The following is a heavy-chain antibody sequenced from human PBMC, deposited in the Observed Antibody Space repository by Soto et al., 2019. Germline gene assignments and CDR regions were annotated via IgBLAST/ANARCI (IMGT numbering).Heavy chain of an antibody. CDR1: GYSISSGYY. J-gene: IGHJ4*02. CDR3: ARDAPVGGYDLARLDY. D-gene: IGHD5-12*01. Sequence: SETLSLTCAVSGYSISSGYYWGWIRQPPGKGLEWIGNIYHSGSTYYNPSLKSRVSISIDTSKNQFSLKLSSVTAADTAVYYCARDAPVGGYDLARLDYWGQGTLVTVSS. V-gene: IGHV4-38-2*02. CDR2: IYHSGST.